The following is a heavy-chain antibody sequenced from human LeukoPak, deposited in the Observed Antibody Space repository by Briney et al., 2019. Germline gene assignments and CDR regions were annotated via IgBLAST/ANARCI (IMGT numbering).Heavy chain of an antibody. CDR1: GFTFSNYH. V-gene: IGHV3-48*01. Sequence: GGSLRLSCAASGFTFSNYHMTWVRQAPGKGLEWISYISIFTSSIYYADSVKGRFTISRDDAENSVYLQMNSLRVEDTAVYYCARTLERYLDYWGQGILVTVSS. J-gene: IGHJ4*02. CDR3: ARTLERYLDY. CDR2: ISIFTSSI.